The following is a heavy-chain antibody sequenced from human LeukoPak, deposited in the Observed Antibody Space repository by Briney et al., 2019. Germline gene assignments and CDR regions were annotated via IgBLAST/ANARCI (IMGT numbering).Heavy chain of an antibody. CDR3: ARVVPAANIHDAFDI. D-gene: IGHD2-2*01. J-gene: IGHJ3*02. V-gene: IGHV1-8*03. Sequence: GASVKVSCKASGYTFTSYDINWVRQATGQGLEWMGWMNPNSGNTGYAQKFQGRVTITRNTSISTAYMEPSSLRSEDTAVYYCARVVPAANIHDAFDIWGQGTMVTVSS. CDR2: MNPNSGNT. CDR1: GYTFTSYD.